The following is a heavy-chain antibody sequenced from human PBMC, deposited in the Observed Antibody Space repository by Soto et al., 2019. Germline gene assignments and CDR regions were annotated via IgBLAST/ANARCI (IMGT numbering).Heavy chain of an antibody. D-gene: IGHD3-3*01. CDR2: ISSSSSTI. J-gene: IGHJ4*02. Sequence: GGSLRLSCAASGFTFSSYSMNWVRQAPGKGLEWVSYISSSSSTIYYADSVKGRFTISRDNAKNSLYLQMNSLRDEDTAVYYCAVSQSDAYYDFWSGYYNFDYWGQGTLVTVSS. V-gene: IGHV3-48*02. CDR1: GFTFSSYS. CDR3: AVSQSDAYYDFWSGYYNFDY.